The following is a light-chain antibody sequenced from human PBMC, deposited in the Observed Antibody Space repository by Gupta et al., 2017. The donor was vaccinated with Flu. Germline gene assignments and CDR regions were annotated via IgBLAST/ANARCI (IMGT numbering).Light chain of an antibody. CDR3: QHPNLFPFI. V-gene: IGKV1D-12*01. CDR1: QYITSW. CDR2: AAS. Sequence: DIQMTQSPSSVSASVGDRVTITCRASQYITSWLAWYQQKPGKAPKVLIYAASTLQSGVPSRFSGSGSGTNFTLTISSRQPEDAANYYCQHPNLFPFIIGQGTKVDIK. J-gene: IGKJ2*01.